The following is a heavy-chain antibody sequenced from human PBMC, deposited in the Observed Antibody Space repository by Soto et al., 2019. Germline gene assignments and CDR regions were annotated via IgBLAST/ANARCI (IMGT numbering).Heavy chain of an antibody. CDR1: GFTFSSYS. CDR2: ISSSSSTI. CDR3: ARGQMAYAIQNYYYYGMDV. J-gene: IGHJ6*02. Sequence: GSLRLSCAASGFTFSSYSMNWVRRAPGKGLEWVSYISSSSSTIYYADSVKGRFTISRDNAKNSLYLQMNSLRDEDTAVYYCARGQMAYAIQNYYYYGMDVWGQGTTVTVSS. D-gene: IGHD2-8*01. V-gene: IGHV3-48*02.